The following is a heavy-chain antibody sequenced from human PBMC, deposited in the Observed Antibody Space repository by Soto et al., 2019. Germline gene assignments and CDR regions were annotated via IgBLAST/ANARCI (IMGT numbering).Heavy chain of an antibody. V-gene: IGHV3-30*18. CDR1: GFTFSDYA. CDR2: VSHDGRNT. J-gene: IGHJ4*02. CDR3: VKGGRQWLVTSDFNY. Sequence: ESGGGVVQPGRSLRLSCAASGFTFSDYAMHWVRQAPGKGLEWVAVVSHDGRNTHYEDSVKGRFTISRDSSKNTVSLEMTSLRAEYTAVYYFVKGGRQWLVTSDFNYLGQGALVTVSS. D-gene: IGHD6-19*01.